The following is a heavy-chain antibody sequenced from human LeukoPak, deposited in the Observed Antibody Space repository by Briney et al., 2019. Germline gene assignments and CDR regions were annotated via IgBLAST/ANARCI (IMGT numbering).Heavy chain of an antibody. Sequence: ASVKVSCKASGYTFTGYYMHWVRQAPGQGLEWMGWINPNSGGTNYAQKFQGRVTMTRDTSISTAYMELSRLRSGDTAVYYCAREGGGGSGPSGYYFDYWGQGTLVTVSS. CDR2: INPNSGGT. V-gene: IGHV1-2*02. CDR3: AREGGGGSGPSGYYFDY. D-gene: IGHD2-15*01. J-gene: IGHJ4*02. CDR1: GYTFTGYY.